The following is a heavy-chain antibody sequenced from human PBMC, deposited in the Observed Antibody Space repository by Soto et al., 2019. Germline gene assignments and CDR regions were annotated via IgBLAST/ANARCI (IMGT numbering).Heavy chain of an antibody. CDR1: GLTFSSYG. CDR3: ASEYTSSLPLDY. CDR2: IRHDGSNK. J-gene: IGHJ4*02. V-gene: IGHV3-7*01. Sequence: PGGSLRLSCAASGLTFSSYGMSWVRQDKGKGLEWVAKIRHDGSNKYYADSVKGRSTISRDNSKNTLYLQMNSLRAEDSALYYCASEYTSSLPLDYWGQGTLVTVSS. D-gene: IGHD6-6*01.